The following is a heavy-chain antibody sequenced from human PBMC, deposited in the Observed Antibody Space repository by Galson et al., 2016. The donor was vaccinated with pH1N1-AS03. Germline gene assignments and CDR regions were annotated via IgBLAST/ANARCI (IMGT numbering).Heavy chain of an antibody. V-gene: IGHV1-8*03. CDR3: ARGVVDCSGPACSGTLRFDP. J-gene: IGHJ5*02. Sequence: SVKVSCKASGYTFTTYDINWVRQAPGQGLEWMGWMNPDSGNTGYAPSFQGRVTITRDTSISTAYMELSSLRSEDTAVYCCARGVVDCSGPACSGTLRFDPWGQGTLVTVSS. CDR1: GYTFTTYD. CDR2: MNPDSGNT. D-gene: IGHD2-15*01.